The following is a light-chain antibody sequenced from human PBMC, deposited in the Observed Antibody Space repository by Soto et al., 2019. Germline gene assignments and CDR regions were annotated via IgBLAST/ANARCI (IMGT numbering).Light chain of an antibody. J-gene: IGKJ4*01. Sequence: DIQMTQSPSSLSDSVVDGVTITCRASQSISSYLNWYQQKPGKAPKLLIYAASSLQSGVPSRFSGSGSGTDFTLTISSLQPEDFATYYCQQSYSTLTFGGGTRWIS. CDR2: AAS. CDR1: QSISSY. CDR3: QQSYSTLT. V-gene: IGKV1-39*01.